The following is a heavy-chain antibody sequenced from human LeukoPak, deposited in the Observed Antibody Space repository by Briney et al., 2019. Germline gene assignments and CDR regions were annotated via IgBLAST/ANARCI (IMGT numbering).Heavy chain of an antibody. D-gene: IGHD5-18*01. CDR1: GDSISSSSYY. CDR3: ASQVDTAMVTGWFDP. V-gene: IGHV4-39*01. J-gene: IGHJ5*02. Sequence: KPSETLSLTCTVSGDSISSSSYYWGWIRQPPGKGLEWIGSIYYSGSTYYNPSLKSRVTISVDTSKNQFSLKLSSVTAADTAVYYCASQVDTAMVTGWFDPWGQGTLVTVSS. CDR2: IYYSGST.